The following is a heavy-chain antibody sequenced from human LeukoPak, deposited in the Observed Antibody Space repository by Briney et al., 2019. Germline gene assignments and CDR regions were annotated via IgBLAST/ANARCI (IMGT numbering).Heavy chain of an antibody. CDR1: GGSISSSSYY. CDR2: IYYSGST. CDR3: ARQPPPRDRWYFDY. Sequence: SETLSLTCTVSGGSISSSSYYWGWIRQPPGKGLEWIGSIYYSGSTYYNPSLKSRVTISVDTSKNQFSLKLSSVTAADTAVYYCARQPPPRDRWYFDYWGQGSLVTVSS. J-gene: IGHJ4*02. V-gene: IGHV4-39*01.